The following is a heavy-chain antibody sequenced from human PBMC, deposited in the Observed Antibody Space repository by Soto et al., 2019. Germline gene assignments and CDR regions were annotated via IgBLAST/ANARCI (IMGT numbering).Heavy chain of an antibody. J-gene: IGHJ6*02. CDR1: GFTFSNDA. Sequence: EVQLLESGGGLVQPGGSLRLSCAAAGFTFSNDALTWVRQSPGKGREWVSTFSGSGGSTYYADSVRGRFTISRDNSKNPLFLQMNSLRVEATAIYYCARDWTGDTCPCLDVWGQGTTVSVSS. D-gene: IGHD3-3*01. CDR3: ARDWTGDTCPCLDV. V-gene: IGHV3-23*01. CDR2: FSGSGGST.